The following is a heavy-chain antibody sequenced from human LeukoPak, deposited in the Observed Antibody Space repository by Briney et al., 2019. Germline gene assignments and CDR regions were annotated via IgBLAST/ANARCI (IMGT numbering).Heavy chain of an antibody. CDR3: ARDAILRYFDWLLAVNWFDP. CDR2: ISAYNGNT. J-gene: IGHJ5*02. CDR1: GYTFTSYG. V-gene: IGHV1-18*01. D-gene: IGHD3-9*01. Sequence: ASVKVSCKASGYTFTSYGISWVRQAPGQGLGWMGWISAYNGNTNYAQKLQGRVTMTTDTSTSTAYMELRSQRSDDTAVYYCARDAILRYFDWLLAVNWFDPWGQGTLVTVSS.